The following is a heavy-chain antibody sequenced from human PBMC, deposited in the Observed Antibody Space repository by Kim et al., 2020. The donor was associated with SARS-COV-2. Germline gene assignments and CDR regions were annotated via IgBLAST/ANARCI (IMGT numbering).Heavy chain of an antibody. Sequence: GGSLRLSCAASGFTFSRYWMNWVRQTPGKGLEWVSRINSDGSTTSYADSVKGRFTISRDNAKNTLYLQMNSLRVEDTAVYYCAREDGDYLFPKYYFDYWG. V-gene: IGHV3-74*01. CDR2: INSDGSTT. CDR3: AREDGDYLFPKYYFDY. D-gene: IGHD4-17*01. CDR1: GFTFSRYW. J-gene: IGHJ4*01.